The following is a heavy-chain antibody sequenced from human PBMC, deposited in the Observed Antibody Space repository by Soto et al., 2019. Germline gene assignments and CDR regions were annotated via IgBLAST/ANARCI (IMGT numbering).Heavy chain of an antibody. Sequence: DSVKVSCKASGYTFTSYGINWVRQAPGQGLEWMGWISGYNGNTNSAQKFQGRVTIIADRSTNTVYMELSSLRSEDTAVYYCAKGDGGLSDNVRYSYYAIDVWGPGTSVTVS. CDR2: ISGYNGNT. CDR3: AKGDGGLSDNVRYSYYAIDV. D-gene: IGHD1-1*01. V-gene: IGHV1-18*01. J-gene: IGHJ6*02. CDR1: GYTFTSYG.